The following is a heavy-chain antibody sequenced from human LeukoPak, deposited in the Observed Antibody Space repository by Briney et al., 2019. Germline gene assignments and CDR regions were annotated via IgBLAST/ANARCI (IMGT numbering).Heavy chain of an antibody. Sequence: SETLSLTCTVSGGSLSSSSYYWGWIRQPPGKGLEWFGSIYYSGSTYYNPSLKSRVTISVDTSKNQFSLKLSSVTAADTAVYYCARQWGHYDFWSGYQYYFDYWGQGTLVTVSS. CDR1: GGSLSSSSYY. D-gene: IGHD3-3*01. V-gene: IGHV4-39*01. CDR2: IYYSGST. CDR3: ARQWGHYDFWSGYQYYFDY. J-gene: IGHJ4*02.